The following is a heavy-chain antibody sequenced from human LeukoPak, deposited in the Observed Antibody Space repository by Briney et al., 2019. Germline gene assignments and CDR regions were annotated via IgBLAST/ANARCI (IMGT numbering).Heavy chain of an antibody. CDR1: GFTFSTYE. CDR3: ARDYFTFGGVIVAS. J-gene: IGHJ5*02. V-gene: IGHV3-48*03. CDR2: ISNSGYTI. D-gene: IGHD3-16*02. Sequence: GGSLRLSCAASGFTFSTYEMNWVRQAPGKGLEWVSYISNSGYTIYYADSVKGRFTISRDNAKNSLYLQMNSLRAEDTAVYYCARDYFTFGGVIVASWGQGTLVTVSS.